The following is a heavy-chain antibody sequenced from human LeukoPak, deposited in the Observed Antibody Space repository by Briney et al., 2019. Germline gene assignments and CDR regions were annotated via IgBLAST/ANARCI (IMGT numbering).Heavy chain of an antibody. CDR3: ARAYYDFWSGHDAFDI. CDR1: GGSISSGSYY. CDR2: IYTSGST. J-gene: IGHJ3*02. V-gene: IGHV4-61*02. D-gene: IGHD3-3*01. Sequence: SETLSLTCTVSGGSISSGSYYWSWIRQPAGKGLEWIGRIYTSGSTNYNPSLKSRVTISVGTSKNQFSLKLSSVTAADTAVYYCARAYYDFWSGHDAFDIWGQGTMVTVSS.